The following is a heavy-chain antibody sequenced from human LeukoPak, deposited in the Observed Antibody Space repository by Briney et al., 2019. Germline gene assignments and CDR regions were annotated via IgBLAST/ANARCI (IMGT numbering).Heavy chain of an antibody. CDR3: AREEWQQLVAGDAFDI. Sequence: PSETLSLTCAVSGGSISSGGYSWSWIRQPPGKGLEWIGYIYHSGSTYYNPSLKSRVTISVDTSKNQFSLKLSSVTAADTAVYCCAREEWQQLVAGDAFDIWGQGTMVTVSS. D-gene: IGHD6-13*01. V-gene: IGHV4-30-2*01. CDR2: IYHSGST. J-gene: IGHJ3*02. CDR1: GGSISSGGYS.